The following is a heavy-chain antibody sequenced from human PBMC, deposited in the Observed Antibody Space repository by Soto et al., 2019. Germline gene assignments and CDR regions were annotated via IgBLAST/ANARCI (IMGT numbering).Heavy chain of an antibody. J-gene: IGHJ4*01. CDR2: ISGSGGST. Sequence: PGGSLRLSCAASGFTFSSYAMSRVRQAPGKGLEWVSAISGSGGSTYYADSVKGRFTISRDNSKNTLYLQMNSLRAEDTAVYYCAKRDFWSGYYVPDALFDYWGHGTLVTVSS. D-gene: IGHD3-3*01. V-gene: IGHV3-23*01. CDR3: AKRDFWSGYYVPDALFDY. CDR1: GFTFSSYA.